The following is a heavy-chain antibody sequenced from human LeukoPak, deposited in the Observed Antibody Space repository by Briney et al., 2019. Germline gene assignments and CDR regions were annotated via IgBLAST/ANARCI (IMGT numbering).Heavy chain of an antibody. CDR3: AREKTVASTGWFDP. J-gene: IGHJ5*02. D-gene: IGHD6-19*01. Sequence: SETLSPTCTVFGDSISSYYWSWIRQPAGKGLEWIGRIYTSGSTDYNPSLKSRVTMSIDTPASQFSLQLTSVTAADTAVYYCAREKTVASTGWFDPWGPGTLVIVSS. CDR1: GDSISSYY. CDR2: IYTSGST. V-gene: IGHV4-4*07.